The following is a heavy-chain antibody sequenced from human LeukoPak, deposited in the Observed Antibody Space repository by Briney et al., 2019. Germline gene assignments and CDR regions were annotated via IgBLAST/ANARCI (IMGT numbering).Heavy chain of an antibody. Sequence: GGSLRLSCAASGFTFSSYAMSWVRQAPGKGLEWVSAISGSGGSTYYADSVKGRFTISRDNSKNTLYLQVNSLKTEDTAVYYCTTDNLLSGGSGDDIFDVWGQGTVVTVSS. CDR1: GFTFSSYA. CDR2: ISGSGGST. D-gene: IGHD2-15*01. J-gene: IGHJ3*01. CDR3: TTDNLLSGGSGDDIFDV. V-gene: IGHV3-23*01.